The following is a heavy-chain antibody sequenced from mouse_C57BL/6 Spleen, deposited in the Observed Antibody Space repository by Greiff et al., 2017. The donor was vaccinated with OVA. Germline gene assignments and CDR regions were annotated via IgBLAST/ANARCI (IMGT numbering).Heavy chain of an antibody. Sequence: VQLQQSGPELVKPGASVKISCKASGYTFTDYYMNWVKQSHGKSLEWIGDINPNNGGTSYNQKFKGKATLTVDKSSSTAYMELRSLTSEDSAVYYCARCLRAMDYWGQGTSVTVSS. CDR3: ARCLRAMDY. CDR1: GYTFTDYY. V-gene: IGHV1-26*01. CDR2: INPNNGGT. J-gene: IGHJ4*01.